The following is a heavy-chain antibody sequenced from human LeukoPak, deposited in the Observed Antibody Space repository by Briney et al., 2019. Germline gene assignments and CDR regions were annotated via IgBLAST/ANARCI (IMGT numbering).Heavy chain of an antibody. V-gene: IGHV3-9*01. J-gene: IGHJ4*02. CDR2: IHWNSGSI. CDR3: AKGEKKWLARQPNY. Sequence: GGSLRLSCAASGFTFDDYAMHWLRQAPAKGLEWVSGIHWNSGSIGYADSVKGRFTISRDNAKNSLFLQMNSLRVEDTALYYCAKGEKKWLARQPNYWGQGTLVTVSS. D-gene: IGHD6-19*01. CDR1: GFTFDDYA.